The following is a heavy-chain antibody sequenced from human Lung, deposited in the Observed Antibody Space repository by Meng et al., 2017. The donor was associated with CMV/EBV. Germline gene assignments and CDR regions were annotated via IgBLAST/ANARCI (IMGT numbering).Heavy chain of an antibody. CDR2: INPNSGGT. D-gene: IGHD2-2*02. CDR3: ASGGYCSSTSCYRGWFDP. J-gene: IGHJ5*02. CDR1: GYTFTGYY. V-gene: IGHV1-2*02. Sequence: SVXVSXXAFGYTFTGYYMHWVRQAPGQGLEWMGWINPNSGGTNYAQKFQGRVTMTRDTSISTAYMELSRLRSDDTAVYYCASGGYCSSTSCYRGWFDPWGQGTLVXVSS.